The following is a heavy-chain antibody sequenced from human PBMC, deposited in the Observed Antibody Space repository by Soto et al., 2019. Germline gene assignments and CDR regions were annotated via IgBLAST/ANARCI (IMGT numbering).Heavy chain of an antibody. CDR1: GESISSGGYY. V-gene: IGHV4-31*03. CDR3: ARASSSSSAADY. Sequence: QVQLQESGPGLLKPSQTLSLTCNVSGESISSGGYYWSWIRHHPRKGLEWIGYIYDSESAYYNPSLKSRVTISMDTSKNHFAMRLSSVTDADTAVYYCARASSSSSAADYWGQGTLVTVSS. J-gene: IGHJ4*02. CDR2: IYDSESA. D-gene: IGHD6-6*01.